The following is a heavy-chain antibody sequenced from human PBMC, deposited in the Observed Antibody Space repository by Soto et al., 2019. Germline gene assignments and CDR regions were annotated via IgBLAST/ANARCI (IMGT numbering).Heavy chain of an antibody. D-gene: IGHD6-6*01. Sequence: PGGSLRLSCAASGFTFSSYWMHWVRQAPGKGLVWVSRINSDGSTTTYADSVKGRFTISGDNAKNTLYLQMNSLRAEDAAVYYCARSLNSGSTFDPWGQGTLVTVSS. CDR1: GFTFSSYW. CDR2: INSDGSTT. V-gene: IGHV3-74*01. J-gene: IGHJ5*02. CDR3: ARSLNSGSTFDP.